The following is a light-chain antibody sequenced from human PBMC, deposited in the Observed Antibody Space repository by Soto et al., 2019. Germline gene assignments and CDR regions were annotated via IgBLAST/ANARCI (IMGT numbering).Light chain of an antibody. V-gene: IGKV3-20*01. Sequence: EDVLTQSPGTLSLSPGERAALSCRASQSVYSNSLAWYQQKPGQAPRLLIYGASSRPAGIPDRFSGSGSGTDFTLTITRLEPEDFAVYYCQQYGTSPFTFGPGTKVDIK. J-gene: IGKJ3*01. CDR2: GAS. CDR3: QQYGTSPFT. CDR1: QSVYSNS.